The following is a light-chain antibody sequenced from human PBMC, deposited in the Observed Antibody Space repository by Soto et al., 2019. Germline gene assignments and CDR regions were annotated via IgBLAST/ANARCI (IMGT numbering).Light chain of an antibody. V-gene: IGLV2-14*01. CDR1: SSDIGRYDF. CDR3: CSYTSSPYL. CDR2: EVN. J-gene: IGLJ1*01. Sequence: QSALAQPASVSGSPGQSITISCTGSSSDIGRYDFVSWYQQLPGKAPKLLLFEVNHRPSGVSDRFSGSKSGNTASLTISGLQADEDAHYYSCSYTSSPYLSGSGTTVTVL.